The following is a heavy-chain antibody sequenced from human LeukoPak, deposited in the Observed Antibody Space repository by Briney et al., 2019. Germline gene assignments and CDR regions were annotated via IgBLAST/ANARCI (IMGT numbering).Heavy chain of an antibody. CDR2: ISASGGST. CDR1: GFTFSSYG. J-gene: IGHJ4*02. CDR3: AKAANEWELLAGYFDY. V-gene: IGHV3-23*01. D-gene: IGHD1-26*01. Sequence: RPGGTLRLSCAASGFTFSSYGMSWVRQAPGKGLEWVSAISASGGSTYYADSVKGRFTISRDNSKNTLYLQMNSLRAEDTAVYYCAKAANEWELLAGYFDYWGQGTLVTVSS.